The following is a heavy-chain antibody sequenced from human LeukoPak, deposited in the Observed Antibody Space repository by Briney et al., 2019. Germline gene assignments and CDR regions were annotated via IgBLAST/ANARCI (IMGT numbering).Heavy chain of an antibody. V-gene: IGHV4-34*01. J-gene: IGHJ6*02. CDR1: GGSFSGYY. CDR2: INHSGST. Sequence: MPSETLSLTCAVYGGSFSGYYWSWIRQPPGKGLEWIGEINHSGSTNYNPSLKSRVTISVDTSKNQFSLKLSSVTAADTAVYYCARGRGSGQGYCSSTSCPRPYYYYYGMDVWGQGTTVTVSS. D-gene: IGHD2-2*01. CDR3: ARGRGSGQGYCSSTSCPRPYYYYYGMDV.